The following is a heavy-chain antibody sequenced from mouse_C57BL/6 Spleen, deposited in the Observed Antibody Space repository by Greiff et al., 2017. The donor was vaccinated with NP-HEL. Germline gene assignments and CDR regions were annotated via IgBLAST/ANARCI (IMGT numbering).Heavy chain of an antibody. J-gene: IGHJ2*01. Sequence: QVQLQQSGAELVKPGASVKISCKASGYAFSSYWMNWVKQRPGKGLEWVGQIYPGDGDTNYTGTFKGKATLTADNSSSTAYMQISSLTSEDSAVYFCARKAGTTKKFEFGDWGKGTTLTVAS. D-gene: IGHD4-1*01. V-gene: IGHV1-80*01. CDR3: ARKAGTTKKFEFGD. CDR2: IYPGDGDT. CDR1: GYAFSSYW.